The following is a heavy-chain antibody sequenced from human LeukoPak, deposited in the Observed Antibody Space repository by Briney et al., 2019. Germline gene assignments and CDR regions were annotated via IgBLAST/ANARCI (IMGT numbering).Heavy chain of an antibody. CDR1: GFTFSSYA. CDR3: AKESPYAVGLTGRVYYFDY. J-gene: IGHJ4*02. Sequence: PGGSLRLSCAASGFTFSSYAISWVRQAPGKGLEWVSAVSNGGRAYYADSVKGRFTISRDNSKSTIHLQMNSLRAEDTAVYYCAKESPYAVGLTGRVYYFDYWGQGALVTVSS. V-gene: IGHV3-23*01. CDR2: VSNGGRA. D-gene: IGHD1-26*01.